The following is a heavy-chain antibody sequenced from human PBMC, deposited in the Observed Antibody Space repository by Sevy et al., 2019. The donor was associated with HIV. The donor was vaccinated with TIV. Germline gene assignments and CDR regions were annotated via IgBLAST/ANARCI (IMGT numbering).Heavy chain of an antibody. V-gene: IGHV4-34*01. CDR2: INHSGST. Sequence: SETLSLTCAVYGGSFSGYYWSWIRQPPGKGLEWIGEINHSGSTNYNPSLKSRDTISVDTSKNQFSLKLSSVTAADTAVYYCARGRPSMVRGVITPGWFDPWGQGTLVTVSS. CDR1: GGSFSGYY. D-gene: IGHD3-10*01. CDR3: ARGRPSMVRGVITPGWFDP. J-gene: IGHJ5*02.